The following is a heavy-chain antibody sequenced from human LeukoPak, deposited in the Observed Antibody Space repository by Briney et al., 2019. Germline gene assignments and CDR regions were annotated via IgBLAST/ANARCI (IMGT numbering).Heavy chain of an antibody. CDR2: VSGRGGST. V-gene: IGHV3-23*01. J-gene: IGHJ3*02. CDR1: VVTFCSYS. D-gene: IGHD2-15*01. CDR3: AKEPAAAAGDSFDM. Sequence: PGGTLRLSRAVSVVTFCSYSMNGVRQAPGKGLEWGSAVSGRGGSTYYTDSVKGRFTISRDNSKNTNTLYLQMHSLGVEETAIYYCAKEPAAAAGDSFDMWGQGTMVSVSS.